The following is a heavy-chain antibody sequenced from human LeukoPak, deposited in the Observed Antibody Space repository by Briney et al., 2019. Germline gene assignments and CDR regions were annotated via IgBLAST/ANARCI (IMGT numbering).Heavy chain of an antibody. D-gene: IGHD4-17*01. J-gene: IGHJ5*02. CDR2: IYYSGST. Sequence: SETLSLTCTVSGGSISSGGYYWSWIRQHPGKGLEWIGYIYYSGSTYYNPSLKSRVTISVDTSKNQFSLKLSSVTAADTAVYYCARDLRDWFDPWGQGTLVTVSS. CDR1: GGSISSGGYY. V-gene: IGHV4-31*03. CDR3: ARDLRDWFDP.